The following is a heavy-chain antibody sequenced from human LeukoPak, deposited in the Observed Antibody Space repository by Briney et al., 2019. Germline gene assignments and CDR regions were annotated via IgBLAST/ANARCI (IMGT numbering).Heavy chain of an antibody. V-gene: IGHV1-18*04. CDR3: ARDSMVRGSESAFYI. D-gene: IGHD3-10*01. CDR2: ISAYNGNT. J-gene: IGHJ3*02. Sequence: ASVKVSCKASGYTFTSYYMHWVRQAPGQGLEWMGWISAYNGNTNYAQKLQGRVTMTTDTSTSTAYMELRSLRSDDTAVYYCARDSMVRGSESAFYIWGQGTMVTVSS. CDR1: GYTFTSYY.